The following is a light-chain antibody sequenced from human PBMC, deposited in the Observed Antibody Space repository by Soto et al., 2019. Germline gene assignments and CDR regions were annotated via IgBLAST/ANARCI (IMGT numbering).Light chain of an antibody. V-gene: IGLV1-40*02. CDR3: QSYDSSLSGYV. CDR2: GNS. J-gene: IGLJ1*01. Sequence: QSVGTQPPRVTVSPAQMVTISCTRSSSNIGAGYDVHWYQQLPGTAPKLLIYGNSNRPSGVPDRFSGSKSGTSASLAITGLQAEDEADYYCQSYDSSLSGYVFGTGTKVTVL. CDR1: SSNIGAGYD.